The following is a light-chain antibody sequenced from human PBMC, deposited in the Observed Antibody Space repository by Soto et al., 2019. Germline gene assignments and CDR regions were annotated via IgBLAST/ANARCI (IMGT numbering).Light chain of an antibody. CDR2: DVT. CDR1: SSDVGAYNY. J-gene: IGLJ1*01. Sequence: QSALTQPASVSGPPGQSITISCTGTSSDVGAYNYVSWYQHHPGKAPRLVIYDVTNRPSGISVRFSGSKSGNTASLTISGLLAEDEADYYCTSYTSISTYVFGTGTKLTVL. CDR3: TSYTSISTYV. V-gene: IGLV2-14*01.